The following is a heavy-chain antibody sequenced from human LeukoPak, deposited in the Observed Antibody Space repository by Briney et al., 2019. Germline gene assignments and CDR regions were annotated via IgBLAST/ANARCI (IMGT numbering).Heavy chain of an antibody. CDR3: ARHGNYYDSSGLQLFDY. J-gene: IGHJ4*02. D-gene: IGHD3-22*01. V-gene: IGHV4-39*01. Sequence: SETLSLTCTVSGGSISSSSYYWGGIRQPPGKGLEWIGSIYYSGSTYYNPSLKSRVTISVDTSKNQFSLKLSSVTAADTAVYYCARHGNYYDSSGLQLFDYWGQGTLVTVSS. CDR1: GGSISSSSYY. CDR2: IYYSGST.